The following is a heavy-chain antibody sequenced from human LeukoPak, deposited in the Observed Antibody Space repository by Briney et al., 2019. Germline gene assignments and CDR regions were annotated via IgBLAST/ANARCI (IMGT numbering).Heavy chain of an antibody. D-gene: IGHD5-18*01. V-gene: IGHV3-23*01. Sequence: PGGSLRLSCAASGFTFSSYAMSWVRQAPGKGLEWVSAISGSGGSTYYADSVKGRFTISRDNAKNSLCLQMNSLRAEDTAVYYCARDRGTAMVKLPFDYWGQGTLVTVSS. J-gene: IGHJ4*02. CDR1: GFTFSSYA. CDR2: ISGSGGST. CDR3: ARDRGTAMVKLPFDY.